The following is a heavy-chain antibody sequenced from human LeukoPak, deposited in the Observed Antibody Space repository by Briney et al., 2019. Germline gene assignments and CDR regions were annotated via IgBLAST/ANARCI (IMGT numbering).Heavy chain of an antibody. Sequence: SETLSLTCTVSGGSISSGGYYWSWIRQHPGKGLEWIGYIYYSGSTYYNPSLKSRVTISVDTSKNQFPLKLSSVTAADTAVYYCARVGYCGGDCYYFDYWGQGTLVTVSS. CDR1: GGSISSGGYY. D-gene: IGHD2-21*02. CDR3: ARVGYCGGDCYYFDY. V-gene: IGHV4-31*03. J-gene: IGHJ4*02. CDR2: IYYSGST.